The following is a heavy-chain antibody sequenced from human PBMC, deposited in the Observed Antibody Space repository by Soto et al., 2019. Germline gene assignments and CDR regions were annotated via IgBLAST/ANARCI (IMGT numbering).Heavy chain of an antibody. CDR2: ISYDGSNK. CDR1: GFTFSSYA. J-gene: IGHJ6*02. CDR3: ARDRTDCTNGVCYSFYYGMDV. D-gene: IGHD2-8*01. V-gene: IGHV3-30-3*01. Sequence: VGSLRLSCAASGFTFSSYAMHWVRQAPGKGLEWVAVISYDGSNKYYADSVKGRFTISRDNSNNTLYLQMNSLRAEDTAVYYCARDRTDCTNGVCYSFYYGMDVWGQGTTVTVS.